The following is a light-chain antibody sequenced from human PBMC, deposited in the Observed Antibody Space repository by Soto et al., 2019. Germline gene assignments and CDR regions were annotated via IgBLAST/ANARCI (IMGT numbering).Light chain of an antibody. J-gene: IGLJ1*01. V-gene: IGLV2-14*03. CDR3: SSFTTSTSDV. Sequence: QYALTQPASVSGSPGQSITISCTGNSSDVGAYDYVSWYQQHPGEVPKLMIFDVSDRPSGVSNRFSGSKSGNTASLTISGLQAEDEADYYCSSFTTSTSDVFGTGTKLTVL. CDR2: DVS. CDR1: SSDVGAYDY.